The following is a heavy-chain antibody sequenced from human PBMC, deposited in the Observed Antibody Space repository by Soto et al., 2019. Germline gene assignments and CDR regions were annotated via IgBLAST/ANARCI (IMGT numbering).Heavy chain of an antibody. J-gene: IGHJ5*02. CDR1: GGSFSGYY. CDR2: INHSGST. Sequence: QVQLQQWGAGLLKPSETLSLTCAVYGGSFSGYYWSWIRQPPGKGLEWIGEINHSGSTNYNPSLNSRVTISVDTSKNQFSLKLSSVTAADTAVYYCARVLTYYYDSSGYYTGGWFDPWGQGTLVTVSS. D-gene: IGHD3-22*01. V-gene: IGHV4-34*01. CDR3: ARVLTYYYDSSGYYTGGWFDP.